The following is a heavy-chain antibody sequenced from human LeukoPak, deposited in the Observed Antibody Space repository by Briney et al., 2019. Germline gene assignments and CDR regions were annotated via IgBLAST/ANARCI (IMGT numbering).Heavy chain of an antibody. Sequence: PGGSLRLSCAASGFTFSSYAMSWVRQAPGKGLEWVAVISYDGSNKYYADSVKGRFTISRDNSKNTLYLQMNSLRAEDTAVYYCAKDEVNSGYDFYFDYWGQGTLVTVSS. CDR3: AKDEVNSGYDFYFDY. J-gene: IGHJ4*02. CDR2: ISYDGSNK. V-gene: IGHV3-30*18. CDR1: GFTFSSYA. D-gene: IGHD5-12*01.